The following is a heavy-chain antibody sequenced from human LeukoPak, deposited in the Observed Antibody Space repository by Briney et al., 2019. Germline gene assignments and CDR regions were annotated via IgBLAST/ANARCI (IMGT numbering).Heavy chain of an antibody. CDR2: ITSTSSAT. CDR1: GFKFSSFS. Sequence: PGGSLRLSCAASGFKFSSFSMGWVRQAPGKGLEWLSYITSTSSATYYADSLQGRFTISRDIAKNSLYLQTNSLRADDTAVYYCARAIASYGDSAYWGQGTLVTVSS. D-gene: IGHD5-18*01. CDR3: ARAIASYGDSAY. V-gene: IGHV3-48*04. J-gene: IGHJ4*02.